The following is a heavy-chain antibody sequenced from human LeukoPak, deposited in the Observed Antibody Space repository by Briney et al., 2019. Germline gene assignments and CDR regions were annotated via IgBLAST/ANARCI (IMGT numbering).Heavy chain of an antibody. CDR2: IFYSGSA. V-gene: IGHV4-39*07. CDR3: ASIYGSSTHFDY. CDR1: SGSISSSSSY. D-gene: IGHD6-6*01. Sequence: SETLSLTCTVSSGSISSSSSYWGWIRQPPGKGLEWIGSIFYSGSASYNPSLKSRVTMSVDTSKNQFSLKLSSVTAADTAVYYCASIYGSSTHFDYWGQGTLVTVSS. J-gene: IGHJ4*02.